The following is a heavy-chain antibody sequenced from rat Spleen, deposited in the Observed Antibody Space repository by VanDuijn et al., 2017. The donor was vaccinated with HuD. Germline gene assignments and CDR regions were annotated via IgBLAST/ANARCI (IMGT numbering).Heavy chain of an antibody. Sequence: QVQLKESGPGLVQPSQTLSLTCTVSGFSLTNYGVSWVRQPPGKGLAWIGAIWSGGSTDYSSALKSRLSISRDTSKSQVFLKMNSRQTEDIATCYCARGGFDYWGQGVMVTVSS. CDR3: ARGGFDY. J-gene: IGHJ2*01. CDR1: GFSLTNYG. V-gene: IGHV2-4*01. CDR2: IWSGGST.